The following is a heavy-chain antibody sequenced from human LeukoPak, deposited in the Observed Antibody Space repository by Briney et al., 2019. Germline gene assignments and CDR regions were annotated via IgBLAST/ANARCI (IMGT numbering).Heavy chain of an antibody. J-gene: IGHJ5*02. Sequence: SVKVSCKASGGTFSSYAISWVRQAPGQGLEWMGGIIPIFGTPNYAQKFQGRVTITTDESTSTAYMELSSLRSEDTAVYYCARNAGPEDCSSTSCYVGATTGWFDPWGQGTLVTVSS. CDR3: ARNAGPEDCSSTSCYVGATTGWFDP. CDR1: GGTFSSYA. V-gene: IGHV1-69*05. CDR2: IIPIFGTP. D-gene: IGHD2-2*01.